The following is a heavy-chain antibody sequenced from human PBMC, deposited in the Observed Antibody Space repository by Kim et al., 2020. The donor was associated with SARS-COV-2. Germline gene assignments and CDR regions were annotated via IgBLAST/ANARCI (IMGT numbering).Heavy chain of an antibody. CDR2: ISGSGDYA. J-gene: IGHJ4*02. Sequence: GGSLRLSCAASGFTFSSYVINWVRQAPGEGLEWLSAISGSGDYADYADSVKGRFIISRDNSRNTLFLQLNSLRAEDTAGYYCARRSSLTGAAYLDYWGQGALVTVSS. CDR3: ARRSSLTGAAYLDY. V-gene: IGHV3-23*01. CDR1: GFTFSSYV. D-gene: IGHD2-15*01.